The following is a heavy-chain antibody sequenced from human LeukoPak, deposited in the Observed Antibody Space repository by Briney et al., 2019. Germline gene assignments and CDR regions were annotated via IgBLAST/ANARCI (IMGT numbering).Heavy chain of an antibody. D-gene: IGHD4-17*01. J-gene: IGHJ4*02. CDR2: IIPIFGTA. Sequence: SVKVSCKASGGTFSSYAISWVRQAPGQGLEWMGGIIPIFGTANYAQKFQGRVTITTDESTSTAYMELSSLRSEDTAVYYCASTDYGDYGDIDYWGQGTLVTVSS. CDR1: GGTFSSYA. CDR3: ASTDYGDYGDIDY. V-gene: IGHV1-69*05.